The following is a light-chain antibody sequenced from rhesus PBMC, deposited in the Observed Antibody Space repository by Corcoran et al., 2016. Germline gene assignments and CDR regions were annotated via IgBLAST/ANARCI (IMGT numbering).Light chain of an antibody. CDR1: QSFRSS. J-gene: IGKJ1*01. CDR3: QQYYNYPWT. Sequence: DIQMTQSPSSLSASVGATVTITCRASQSFRSSLAWYQQKPGKAPKLLIYSASTLQSGVPSRFRGSKSETDFTLTISSMQPEDIATYYCQQYYNYPWTFGQGTKVEIK. V-gene: IGKV1-46*01. CDR2: SAS.